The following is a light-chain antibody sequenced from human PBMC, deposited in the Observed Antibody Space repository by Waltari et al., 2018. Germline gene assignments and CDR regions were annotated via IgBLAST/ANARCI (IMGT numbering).Light chain of an antibody. V-gene: IGLV2-14*01. CDR3: SSYTSSSVV. CDR1: SSAVGGYKY. CDR2: EVN. Sequence: QSALTQPASVSGSPGQSITISCTGTSSAVGGYKYVSWYQQHPGKAPKLMIYEVNNRPSGVSNRFSGSKSGDTASLTISGLQPEDEGDYYCSSYTSSSVVFGGGTKLTVL. J-gene: IGLJ2*01.